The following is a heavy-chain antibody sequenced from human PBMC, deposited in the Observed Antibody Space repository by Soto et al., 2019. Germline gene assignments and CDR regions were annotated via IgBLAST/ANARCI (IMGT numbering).Heavy chain of an antibody. V-gene: IGHV3-33*01. J-gene: IGHJ6*01. CDR2: IWYDGSNK. CDR1: GFTFSSYG. Sequence: QVQLVESGGGVVQPGRSLRLSCAASGFTFSSYGMHWVRQAPGKGLEWVAVIWYDGSNKYYADSVKGRFTISRDNSKNTLYLQMNSLRAEDTAVYYCARDLYDSSGYYYDYYYYGMDVW. D-gene: IGHD3-22*01. CDR3: ARDLYDSSGYYYDYYYYGMDV.